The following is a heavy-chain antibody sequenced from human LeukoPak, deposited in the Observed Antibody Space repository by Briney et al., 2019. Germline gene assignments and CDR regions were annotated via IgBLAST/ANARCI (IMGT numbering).Heavy chain of an antibody. J-gene: IGHJ4*02. CDR3: ARPKYSGYEVGYFDY. V-gene: IGHV1-18*01. CDR2: ISAYNGKT. D-gene: IGHD5-12*01. CDR1: GYTFTSYG. Sequence: GASVNVSCKASGYTFTSYGISWLGQAPGQGLEWMGWISAYNGKTNYAQQLQSRVTMTTDTSTITGYMELRSVRSDDSGVYYCARPKYSGYEVGYFDYWGQGTLVTVSS.